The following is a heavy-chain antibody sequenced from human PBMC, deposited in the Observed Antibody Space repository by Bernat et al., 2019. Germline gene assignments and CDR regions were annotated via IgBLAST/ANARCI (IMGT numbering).Heavy chain of an antibody. J-gene: IGHJ4*02. CDR1: GGSISSGGYY. CDR3: ARRVTYGSTFDY. D-gene: IGHD3-10*01. V-gene: IGHV4-31*03. Sequence: QVQLQESGPGLVKPSQTLSLTCTVSGGSISSGGYYWSWIRQHPGKGLEWIGYIYYSGSTYYNPSLQSRVTISVDTSKNHFSLKMTSVTAADTAVYYCARRVTYGSTFDYWGQGTLVTVSS. CDR2: IYYSGST.